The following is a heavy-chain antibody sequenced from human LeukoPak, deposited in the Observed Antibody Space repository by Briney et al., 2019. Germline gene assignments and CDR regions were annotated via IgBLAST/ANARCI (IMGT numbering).Heavy chain of an antibody. Sequence: PTASVKVSCKASGGTFSSYAISWVRQAPGQGLEWMGRIIPILGIANYAQKFQGRVTITADKSTSTAYMELSSLRSEDTAVYYCAKGEERRGYSYGRGYYYYYGMDVWGQGTTVTVSS. CDR3: AKGEERRGYSYGRGYYYYYGMDV. V-gene: IGHV1-69*04. D-gene: IGHD5-18*01. CDR1: GGTFSSYA. CDR2: IIPILGIA. J-gene: IGHJ6*02.